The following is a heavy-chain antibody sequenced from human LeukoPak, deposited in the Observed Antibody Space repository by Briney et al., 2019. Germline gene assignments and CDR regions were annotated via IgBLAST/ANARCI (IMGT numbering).Heavy chain of an antibody. D-gene: IGHD3-3*01. CDR2: ISYDGSNK. CDR1: GFTFSSYG. J-gene: IGHJ4*02. Sequence: GGSLRLSCAASGFTFSSYGMHWVRQAPGKGLEWVAVISYDGSNKYYADSVKGRFTISRDNSENTLYLQMNSLRAEDTAVYYCAKEGEWTSPFDYWGQGTLVTVSS. CDR3: AKEGEWTSPFDY. V-gene: IGHV3-30*18.